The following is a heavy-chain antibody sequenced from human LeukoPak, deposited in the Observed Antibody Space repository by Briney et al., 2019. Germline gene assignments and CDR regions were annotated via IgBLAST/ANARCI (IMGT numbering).Heavy chain of an antibody. J-gene: IGHJ5*02. D-gene: IGHD2-15*01. V-gene: IGHV3-23*01. Sequence: GGSLRLSCAASGFTFSSYAMSWVRQAPGKGLEWVSAISGSGGSTYYADSVKGRFTISRDNSKNTLYLQTNSLRAEDTAVYYCAKGRSRYSGGSLSWGQGTLVTVSS. CDR1: GFTFSSYA. CDR3: AKGRSRYSGGSLS. CDR2: ISGSGGST.